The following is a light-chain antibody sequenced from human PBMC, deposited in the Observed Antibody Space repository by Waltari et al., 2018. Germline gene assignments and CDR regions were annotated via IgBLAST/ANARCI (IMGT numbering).Light chain of an antibody. Sequence: WYQQHPGRAPTLLLFNVSDRPPGVSYRFSGSKSVKSASLTISGLQPEDAADYYCSSYTRRNTVIFGGGTKLTVV. J-gene: IGLJ2*01. CDR2: NVS. CDR3: SSYTRRNTVI. V-gene: IGLV2-14*03.